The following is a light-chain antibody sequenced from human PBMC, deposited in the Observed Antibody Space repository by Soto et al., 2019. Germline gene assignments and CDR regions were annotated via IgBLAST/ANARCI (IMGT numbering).Light chain of an antibody. CDR2: AAS. Sequence: DIELTQSPSFLSASVGDRVTITCRASQGISSYLGWYQQQPGKAPKLLIYAASTLQSSVPSRFSGSGSGTEFTLTISSMQPEDFATYYCQQLNSYPLTFGGGTKVEIK. J-gene: IGKJ4*01. V-gene: IGKV1-9*01. CDR1: QGISSY. CDR3: QQLNSYPLT.